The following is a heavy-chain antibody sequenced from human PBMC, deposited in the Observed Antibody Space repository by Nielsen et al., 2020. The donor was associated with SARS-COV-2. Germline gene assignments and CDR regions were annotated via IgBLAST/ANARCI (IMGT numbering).Heavy chain of an antibody. V-gene: IGHV3-48*01. CDR1: GFAFSVYS. D-gene: IGHD4-17*01. CDR3: ARCRRPYHLFSGDYYWYFDL. CDR2: ISSGSSTM. Sequence: GGSLRLSCAASGFAFSVYSMNWVRQAPGKGLEWLSYISSGSSTMYYADSVKGRFTVSRDNAKNSLYLRMNSLRAEDTAVYYCARCRRPYHLFSGDYYWYFDLWGRGTLVTVSS. J-gene: IGHJ2*01.